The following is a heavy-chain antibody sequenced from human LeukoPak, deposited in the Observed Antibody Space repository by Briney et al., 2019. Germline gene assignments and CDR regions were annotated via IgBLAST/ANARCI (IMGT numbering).Heavy chain of an antibody. Sequence: ASVKVSCKASGYIFTDYYIHWVRQAPGQGLQWMGWINPNSGGTNYAQKFQGRVTMTRDTSISTAYMELSRLRSDDTAVYYCARDMGPAVALDYWGQGTLVTVSS. V-gene: IGHV1-2*02. D-gene: IGHD6-19*01. J-gene: IGHJ4*02. CDR2: INPNSGGT. CDR1: GYIFTDYY. CDR3: ARDMGPAVALDY.